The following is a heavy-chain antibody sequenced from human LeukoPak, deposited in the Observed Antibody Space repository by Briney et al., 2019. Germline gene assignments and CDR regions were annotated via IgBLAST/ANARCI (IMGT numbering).Heavy chain of an antibody. CDR3: ARVGWGQQLARLDY. CDR2: IRSTGTTI. J-gene: IGHJ4*02. D-gene: IGHD6-13*01. CDR1: GFTFSDYS. Sequence: PGGSLRLSCVASGFTFSDYSMDWVRQAPGKGLEWVSYIRSTGTTIYHGDSVKGRFTISRDNAKNSLFLQMNSLRVEDTAVYYCARVGWGQQLARLDYWGQGTLVTVSS. V-gene: IGHV3-48*01.